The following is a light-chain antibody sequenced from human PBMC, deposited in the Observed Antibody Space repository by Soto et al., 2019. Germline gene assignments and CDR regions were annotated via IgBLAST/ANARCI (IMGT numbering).Light chain of an antibody. CDR2: AAS. J-gene: IGKJ2*01. CDR1: QSISSY. Sequence: DIQMTQSPSSLSASVGDRVTITCRASQSISSYLNWYQQKPGKAPKLLMYAASSLQSGVPSRFSGSGSGTDFTLTISSLQPEDFATLYCQQSYSTLYTFGQGTKLEIK. V-gene: IGKV1-39*01. CDR3: QQSYSTLYT.